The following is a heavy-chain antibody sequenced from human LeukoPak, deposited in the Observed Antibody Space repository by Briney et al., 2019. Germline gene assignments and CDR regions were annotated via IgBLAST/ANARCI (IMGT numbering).Heavy chain of an antibody. CDR3: AKCILTGYYKGYMDV. CDR1: GFTFSSYW. J-gene: IGHJ6*03. CDR2: IKQGGSEK. Sequence: PGGSLRLSCAASGFTFSSYWMSWVRQAPGKGLEWVANIKQGGSEKYYVDSVKGRFTISRDNSKNTLYLQMNSLRAEDTAVYYCAKCILTGYYKGYMDVWGKGTTVTISS. V-gene: IGHV3-7*03. D-gene: IGHD3-9*01.